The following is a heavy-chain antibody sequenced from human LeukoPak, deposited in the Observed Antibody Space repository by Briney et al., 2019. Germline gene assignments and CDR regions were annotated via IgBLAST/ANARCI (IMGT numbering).Heavy chain of an antibody. J-gene: IGHJ4*02. CDR3: ARVMSDYVWGNYPYDFALDS. V-gene: IGHV3-30*02. Sequence: HPGGSLRLSCAASGFTFSSYGMHWVRQAPGKGLEWVAFIRYDGSNKYYADSVKGRFTISRDNAKDSLYLQMNGLRAEDTAVYYCARVMSDYVWGNYPYDFALDSWGQGTLVTVSS. D-gene: IGHD3-16*01. CDR1: GFTFSSYG. CDR2: IRYDGSNK.